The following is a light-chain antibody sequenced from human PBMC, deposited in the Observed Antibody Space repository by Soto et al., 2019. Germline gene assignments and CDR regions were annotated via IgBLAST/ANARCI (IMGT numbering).Light chain of an antibody. V-gene: IGKV1-12*01. Sequence: DIQMTQSPSSVSASVGDRVTITCRASQAIDSWLAWYQQKPGEAPKLLIFTGSLLHSGVPPRFSGSGSGTDFTLTINRVEPEDFALYYCHQYGSPDTFGQGTKLEIK. CDR2: TGS. CDR3: HQYGSPDT. CDR1: QAIDSW. J-gene: IGKJ2*01.